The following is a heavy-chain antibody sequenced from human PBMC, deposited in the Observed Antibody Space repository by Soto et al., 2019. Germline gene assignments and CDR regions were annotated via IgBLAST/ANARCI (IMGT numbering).Heavy chain of an antibody. V-gene: IGHV4-59*01. CDR2: TYYSGST. J-gene: IGHJ6*02. D-gene: IGHD4-4*01. CDR3: ARVVLTNYYYYGMDV. Sequence: PSETLSLTCTVSGGSISSYYWSWIRQPPGKGLEWIGYTYYSGSTNYNPSLKSRVTISVDTSKNQFSLKLSSVTAADTAVYYCARVVLTNYYYYGMDVWGQGTTVTVSS. CDR1: GGSISSYY.